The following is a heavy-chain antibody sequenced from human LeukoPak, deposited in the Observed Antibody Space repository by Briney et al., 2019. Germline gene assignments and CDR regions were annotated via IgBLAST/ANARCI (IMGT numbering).Heavy chain of an antibody. J-gene: IGHJ5*02. CDR3: ARRGIAAAVPGGWFDP. Sequence: GASVKVSCRASGGTFSSYAISWVRQAPGQGLEWMGGIIPIFGTANYAQKFQGRVTITADESTSTAYMELSSLRSEDTAVYYCARRGIAAAVPGGWFDPWGQGTLVTVSS. D-gene: IGHD6-13*01. CDR2: IIPIFGTA. V-gene: IGHV1-69*01. CDR1: GGTFSSYA.